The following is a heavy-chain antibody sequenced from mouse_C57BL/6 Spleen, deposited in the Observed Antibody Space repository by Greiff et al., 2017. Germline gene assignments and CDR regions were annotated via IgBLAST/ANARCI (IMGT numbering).Heavy chain of an antibody. CDR2: IHPNSGST. J-gene: IGHJ4*01. V-gene: IGHV1-64*01. Sequence: VQLQQPGAELVKPGASVKLSCKASGYTFTSYWMHWVKQRPGQGLEWIGMIHPNSGSTNYNEKFKSKATLTVDKSSSTAYMQLSSLTSEDFAVYYCARRPYDGAMDYWGQGTSVTVSS. CDR3: ARRPYDGAMDY. CDR1: GYTFTSYW. D-gene: IGHD2-3*01.